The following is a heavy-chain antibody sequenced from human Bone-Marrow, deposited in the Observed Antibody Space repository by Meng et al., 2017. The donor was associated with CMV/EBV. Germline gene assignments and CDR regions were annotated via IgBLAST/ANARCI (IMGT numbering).Heavy chain of an antibody. CDR2: VTPKSGGT. CDR1: GYPFTTYY. J-gene: IGHJ4*02. V-gene: IGHV1-2*02. CDR3: ARGCTTTSCFAY. Sequence: ASVKVSCKASGYPFTTYYLHWVRQAPGQGLEWMGWVTPKSGGTVYAQEFQDRVTMTADTSMNTAYMELSSLTSDDTAVYYCARGCTTTSCFAYWGQGTLVTVDS. D-gene: IGHD2-2*01.